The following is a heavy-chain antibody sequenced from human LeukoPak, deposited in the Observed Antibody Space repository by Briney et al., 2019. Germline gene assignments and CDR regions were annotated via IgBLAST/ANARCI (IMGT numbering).Heavy chain of an antibody. J-gene: IGHJ4*02. CDR1: GGSISSGGYY. D-gene: IGHD3-22*01. CDR2: IYYSGST. Sequence: SETLSLTCTVPGGSISSGGYYWSWIRQHPGKGLEWIGYIYYSGSTYYNPSLKSRVTISVDTSKNQFSLKLSSVTAADTAVYYCARESGSEYYYDSRSYYFDYWGQGTLVTVSS. V-gene: IGHV4-31*03. CDR3: ARESGSEYYYDSRSYYFDY.